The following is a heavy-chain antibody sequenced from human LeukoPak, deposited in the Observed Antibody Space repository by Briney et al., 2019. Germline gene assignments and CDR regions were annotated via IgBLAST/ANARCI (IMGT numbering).Heavy chain of an antibody. D-gene: IGHD3-9*01. J-gene: IGHJ4*02. CDR3: ARLSFDVPNYDILTGYYNSYFDY. V-gene: IGHV4-34*01. CDR1: GGSFSGYY. Sequence: SETLSLTCAVYGGSFSGYYWSWIRQPPGEGLEWIGEINHSGSTNYNPSLKSRVTISVDTSKNQFSLKLSSVTAADTAVYYCARLSFDVPNYDILTGYYNSYFDYWGQGTLVTVSS. CDR2: INHSGST.